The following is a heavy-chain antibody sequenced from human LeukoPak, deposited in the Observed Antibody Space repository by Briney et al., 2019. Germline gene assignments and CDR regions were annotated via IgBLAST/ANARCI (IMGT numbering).Heavy chain of an antibody. CDR1: GGSISSYY. J-gene: IGHJ4*02. Sequence: SETLSLTCTVSGGSISSYYWSWIRQPPGKGLERIGFIYYSGSTYYNPSLKSRVTISVDTSKNQLSLRLASVTAADTAVYYCARGANYGGNLYYFDYWGQGALVTVSS. D-gene: IGHD4-23*01. CDR3: ARGANYGGNLYYFDY. CDR2: IYYSGST. V-gene: IGHV4-59*01.